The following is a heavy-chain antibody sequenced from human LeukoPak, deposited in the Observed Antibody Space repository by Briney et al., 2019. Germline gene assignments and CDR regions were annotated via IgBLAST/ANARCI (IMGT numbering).Heavy chain of an antibody. CDR1: GGSFSGYY. J-gene: IGHJ4*02. CDR3: ASAVFGAAAGTR. D-gene: IGHD6-13*01. V-gene: IGHV4-34*01. Sequence: SETLSLTCAVYGGSFSGYYWSWIRQPPGKGREWIGEINHSGSTNYNPSLKSRVTISLDTSKNQFSLKLTSVTAADTAVYYCASAVFGAAAGTRWGQGTLVTVSS. CDR2: INHSGST.